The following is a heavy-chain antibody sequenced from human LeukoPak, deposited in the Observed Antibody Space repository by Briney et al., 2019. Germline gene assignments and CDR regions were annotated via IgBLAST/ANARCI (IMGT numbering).Heavy chain of an antibody. CDR3: ARAGLVVVTAKKSDAFDV. CDR1: GFTFSDHY. D-gene: IGHD2-21*02. Sequence: GGSLRLSCAAYGFTFSDHYMDWVRQAPGGGLEWVGRYRKKANGYPTEYAASVKGRFTISRDDSKSSLYLQMNSLKTEDTAVYYCARAGLVVVTAKKSDAFDVWGQGTMVTVSS. V-gene: IGHV3-72*01. CDR2: YRKKANGYPT. J-gene: IGHJ3*01.